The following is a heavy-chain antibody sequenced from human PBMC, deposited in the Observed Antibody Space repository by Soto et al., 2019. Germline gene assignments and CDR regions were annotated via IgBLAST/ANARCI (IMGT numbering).Heavy chain of an antibody. Sequence: QVQLQQWGAGLLKPSETLSLTCAVYGGSFSGYYWSWIRQPPGKGLEWIGEINHSGSTNYNPSLKSRVTISVDTSKNQFSLKLSSVTAADTAVYYCARARKGYGSGSYYGTINYYYYGMDVWGQGTTVTVSS. CDR3: ARARKGYGSGSYYGTINYYYYGMDV. D-gene: IGHD3-10*01. V-gene: IGHV4-34*01. CDR1: GGSFSGYY. J-gene: IGHJ6*02. CDR2: INHSGST.